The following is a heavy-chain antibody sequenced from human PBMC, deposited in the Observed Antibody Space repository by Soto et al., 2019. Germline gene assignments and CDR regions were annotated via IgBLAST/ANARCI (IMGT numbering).Heavy chain of an antibody. J-gene: IGHJ3*02. Sequence: QVQLVQSGAEVKKPGSSVKVSCKASGGTFSSYAISWVRQAPGQGLEWMGGIIPIFGTANYAQKFQGRVTITADESTSTAYMELSSLRSEDMAVYYCAKSHYDILTGRGAFDIWGQGTMVTVSS. CDR2: IIPIFGTA. D-gene: IGHD3-9*01. CDR1: GGTFSSYA. CDR3: AKSHYDILTGRGAFDI. V-gene: IGHV1-69*12.